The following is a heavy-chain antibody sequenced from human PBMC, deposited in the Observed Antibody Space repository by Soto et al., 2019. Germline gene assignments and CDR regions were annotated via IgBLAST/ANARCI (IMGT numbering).Heavy chain of an antibody. CDR2: IYYSWISGIP. CDR3: ARGLTAAD. Sequence: WTWIRQHPGKGLEWIGDIYYSWISGIPYYTPSLKSRVTISVDTSKNQFSLKLTSVTAADTAVYYCARGLTAADWGQGTLVTVSS. V-gene: IGHV4-31*02. J-gene: IGHJ4*02. D-gene: IGHD6-13*01.